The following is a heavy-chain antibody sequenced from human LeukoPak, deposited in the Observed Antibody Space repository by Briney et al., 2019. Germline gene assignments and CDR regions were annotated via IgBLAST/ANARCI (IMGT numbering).Heavy chain of an antibody. CDR2: ISGSDDNT. D-gene: IGHD1-26*01. V-gene: IGHV3-23*01. Sequence: GGSLRLSCAASGFTFSSYAMSWVRQAPGKGLEWVSGISGSDDNTYYADSVKGRFTISRDNSENTLYLQMNSLRAEDTAVYYCAKDGTSGRYIDYWGQGTLVTVSS. CDR1: GFTFSSYA. J-gene: IGHJ4*02. CDR3: AKDGTSGRYIDY.